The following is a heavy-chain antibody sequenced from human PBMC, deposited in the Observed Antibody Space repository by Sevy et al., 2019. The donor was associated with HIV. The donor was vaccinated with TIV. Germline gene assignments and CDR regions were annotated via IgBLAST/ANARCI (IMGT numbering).Heavy chain of an antibody. V-gene: IGHV4-39*01. CDR3: ARHIGYCSSTSCYRAYYYYYMDV. CDR2: IYYSGST. D-gene: IGHD2-2*03. J-gene: IGHJ6*03. Sequence: SETLSLTCTVSGGSISSSSYYWGWIRQPPGKGLEWIGSIYYSGSTYYNPSLKSRVTISVDTSKNQFSLKLSSVTAADTAVYYCARHIGYCSSTSCYRAYYYYYMDVWGKGTTVTVSS. CDR1: GGSISSSSYY.